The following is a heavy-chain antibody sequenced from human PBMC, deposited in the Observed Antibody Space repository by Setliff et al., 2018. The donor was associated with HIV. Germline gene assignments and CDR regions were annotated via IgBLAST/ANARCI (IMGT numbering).Heavy chain of an antibody. CDR2: MDPNSGNT. D-gene: IGHD3-16*02. J-gene: IGHJ4*02. V-gene: IGHV1-8*02. CDR1: GYTFTSSD. Sequence: ASVKVSCKASGYTFTSSDINWVRQATGQGLEWMGWMDPNSGNTGYAQKFQGRVTMTSDTSTNTVYMDLSSLRSDDTALYYCARAYYDSVWGSHRYRFYYFDYWGQGSLVTVSS. CDR3: ARAYYDSVWGSHRYRFYYFDY.